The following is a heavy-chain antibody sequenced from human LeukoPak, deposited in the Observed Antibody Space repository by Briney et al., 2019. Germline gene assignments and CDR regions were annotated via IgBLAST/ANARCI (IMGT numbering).Heavy chain of an antibody. CDR3: ARAFHLSSSWYGYYFDY. Sequence: PSETLSLTCAVSGGSISSSNWWSWVRQPPGKGLEWIGEIYHSGSTNYNPSLKSRVTISVDKSKNQFSLKLSSVTAADTAVYYCARAFHLSSSWYGYYFDYWGQGTLVTVSS. V-gene: IGHV4-4*02. D-gene: IGHD6-13*01. CDR2: IYHSGST. J-gene: IGHJ4*02. CDR1: GGSISSSNW.